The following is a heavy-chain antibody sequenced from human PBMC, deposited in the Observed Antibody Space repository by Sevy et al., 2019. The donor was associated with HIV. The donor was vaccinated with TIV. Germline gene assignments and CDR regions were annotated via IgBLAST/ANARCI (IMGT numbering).Heavy chain of an antibody. CDR2: IYSDGST. D-gene: IGHD5-18*01. Sequence: GGYLRLSCAASGFPVSSNYMSWVRQAPGKGLVWVSVIYSDGSTYHADSVKGRFTISRDNSKNTLYLQMNSLRVEDTAVYYCARGKSGYGYGLDYWGQGTLVTVSS. V-gene: IGHV3-66*01. CDR3: ARGKSGYGYGLDY. J-gene: IGHJ4*02. CDR1: GFPVSSNY.